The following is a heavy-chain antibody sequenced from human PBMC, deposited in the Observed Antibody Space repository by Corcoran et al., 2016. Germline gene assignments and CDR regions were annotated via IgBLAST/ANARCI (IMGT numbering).Heavy chain of an antibody. CDR3: AKVVFCSTSTCYSSFDF. V-gene: IGHV5-51*01. Sequence: EVQLVQSGAEVKKPGESLKISCKGSGYGFTNYWIGWVRQMPGKGLEWMGIIHPADSDTRYSPSFQGQVTISADKSISTAYVQWSSLKASDTAMYYCAKVVFCSTSTCYSSFDFWGQGTMVTVSS. J-gene: IGHJ3*01. CDR2: IHPADSDT. CDR1: GYGFTNYW. D-gene: IGHD2-2*01.